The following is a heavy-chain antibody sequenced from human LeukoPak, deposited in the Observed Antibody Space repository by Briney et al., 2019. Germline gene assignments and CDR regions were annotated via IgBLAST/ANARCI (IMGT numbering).Heavy chain of an antibody. CDR3: AELGITMIGGV. Sequence: GGSLRLSCAASGYTFSSYSMNWVRQAPGKGLEWVSSISSSSSYIYYADSVKGRFTISRDNAKNSLYLQMNSLRAEDTAVYYCAELGITMIGGVWGKGTTVTISS. CDR1: GYTFSSYS. V-gene: IGHV3-21*01. D-gene: IGHD3-10*02. CDR2: ISSSSSYI. J-gene: IGHJ6*04.